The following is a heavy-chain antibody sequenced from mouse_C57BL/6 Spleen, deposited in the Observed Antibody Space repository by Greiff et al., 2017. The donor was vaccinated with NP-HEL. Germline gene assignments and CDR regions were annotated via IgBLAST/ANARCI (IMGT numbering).Heavy chain of an antibody. CDR1: GFSLTSYG. D-gene: IGHD2-4*01. CDR3: ARHKDDYGGYAMDY. J-gene: IGHJ4*01. V-gene: IGHV2-6-1*01. CDR2: IWSDGST. Sequence: QVQLQQSGPGLVAPSQSLSITCTVSGFSLTSYGVHWVRQPPGKGLEWLVVIWSDGSTTYNSALKSRLSISKDNSKSQVFLKMNSLQTDDTAMYYCARHKDDYGGYAMDYWGQGTSVTVSS.